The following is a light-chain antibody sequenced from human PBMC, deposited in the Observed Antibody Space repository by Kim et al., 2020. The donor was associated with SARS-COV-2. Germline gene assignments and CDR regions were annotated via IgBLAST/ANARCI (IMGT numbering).Light chain of an antibody. J-gene: IGKJ1*01. Sequence: EIVMTQSPATLSVSPGERATHSCRASQSVRSNLAWYQQKPGQAPRLLIYGASTRATGIPARFSGSGSGTEFTLTISSLQSEDFAVYYCQQYNNWHTWTFGQGTKVEI. CDR1: QSVRSN. V-gene: IGKV3-15*01. CDR2: GAS. CDR3: QQYNNWHTWT.